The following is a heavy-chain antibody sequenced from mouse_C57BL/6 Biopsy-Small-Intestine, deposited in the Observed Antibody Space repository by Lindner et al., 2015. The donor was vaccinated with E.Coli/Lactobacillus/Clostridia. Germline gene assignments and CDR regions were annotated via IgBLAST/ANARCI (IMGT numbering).Heavy chain of an antibody. CDR1: GYTFTDYN. J-gene: IGHJ4*01. CDR2: IYPNNGDT. Sequence: VQLQESGPELVKPGASVKISCKASGYTFTDYNMDWVKQSHGKSLEGIGYIYPNNGDTGYNQKFKNKATLTVDKSSSTAYMELSSLTSEDSAVYYCAAYYSKGDYAMDYWGQGTSVTVSS. CDR3: AAYYSKGDYAMDY. D-gene: IGHD2-5*01. V-gene: IGHV1S29*02.